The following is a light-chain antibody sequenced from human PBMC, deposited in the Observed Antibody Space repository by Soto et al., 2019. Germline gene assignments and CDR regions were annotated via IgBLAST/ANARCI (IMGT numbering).Light chain of an antibody. CDR3: QSYDTSLRDSV. CDR1: SSNIGAGYD. J-gene: IGLJ2*01. V-gene: IGLV1-40*01. CDR2: ANT. Sequence: QLVLTQPPSVSGAPGQRVTISCTGSSSNIGAGYDVHWYQQLPGTAPKLLIYANTNRPSGVPDRFSGSKSGTSGSLAITGLQAEDEADYYCQSYDTSLRDSVFGGGTKLTVL.